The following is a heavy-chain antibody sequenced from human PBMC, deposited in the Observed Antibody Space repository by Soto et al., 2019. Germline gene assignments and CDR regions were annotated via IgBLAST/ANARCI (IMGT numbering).Heavy chain of an antibody. CDR1: GGSISNGCDY. CDR2: IYIGGNT. Sequence: SETLSLTRTVAGGSISNGCDYWSWVRQHPGKGLEWIGYIYIGGNTYYNPSLKSRVIISIDTSKNQFSLDLSSVTAADTAAYHCARVGYHYGSGAYDMDVWGQGTTVTVSS. D-gene: IGHD3-10*01. V-gene: IGHV4-31*02. J-gene: IGHJ6*02. CDR3: ARVGYHYGSGAYDMDV.